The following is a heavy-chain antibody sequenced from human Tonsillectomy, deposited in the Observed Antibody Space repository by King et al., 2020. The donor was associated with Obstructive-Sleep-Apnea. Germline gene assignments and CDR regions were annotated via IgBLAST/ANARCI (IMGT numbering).Heavy chain of an antibody. D-gene: IGHD4-17*01. Sequence: VQLVESGGGLVKPGGSLRLSCAASGFSFSNAWTIWVRKAPGKGLDWGGRIKRYTARGTTDFSAPVKGRFTITRDDSKNTLYLQMNSLKTEDTAAYYCTTVPYGDYSLNYWGQGTLVTVSS. CDR2: IKRYTARGTT. V-gene: IGHV3-15*01. J-gene: IGHJ4*02. CDR1: GFSFSNAW. CDR3: TTVPYGDYSLNY.